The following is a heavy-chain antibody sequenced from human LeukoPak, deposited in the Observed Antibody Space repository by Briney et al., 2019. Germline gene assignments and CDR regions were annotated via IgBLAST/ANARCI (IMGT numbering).Heavy chain of an antibody. CDR3: AKDRSCTNNICHGDFDY. J-gene: IGHJ4*02. V-gene: IGHV3-23*01. CDR2: ISGSGGGT. Sequence: PGVSLRLSCAASGFTFSSYAMSWVRQAPGKGLEWVSDISGSGGGTYYADSVKGRFTISRDNSKNTLYLQMNSLRAEDTAVYYCAKDRSCTNNICHGDFDYWGQGTLVTVSS. D-gene: IGHD2-8*01. CDR1: GFTFSSYA.